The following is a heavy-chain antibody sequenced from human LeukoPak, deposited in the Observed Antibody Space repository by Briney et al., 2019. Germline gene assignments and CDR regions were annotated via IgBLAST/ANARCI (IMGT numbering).Heavy chain of an antibody. D-gene: IGHD6-6*01. J-gene: IGHJ5*02. CDR3: ARIAARPPKDWFDP. CDR2: IIPIFGAA. CDR1: GGTFSSYA. V-gene: IGHV1-69*05. Sequence: SVKVSCKASGGTFSSYAISWVRQAPGQGLEWMGGIIPIFGAANYAQKFQGRVTITTDESTSTAYMELSSLRSEDTAVYYCARIAARPPKDWFDPWGQGTLVTVSS.